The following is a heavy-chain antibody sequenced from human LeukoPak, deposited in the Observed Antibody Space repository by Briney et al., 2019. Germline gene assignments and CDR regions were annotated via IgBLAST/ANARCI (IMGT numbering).Heavy chain of an antibody. Sequence: GASVKVSCKASGGTFSSYAISWVRQAPGQGLERMGGIIPIFGTANYAQKFQGSVTITADESTSTAYMELSSLRSEDTAVYYCARLSGGAAMPDNHDYWGQGTLVTVSS. D-gene: IGHD2-2*01. V-gene: IGHV1-69*13. CDR2: IIPIFGTA. CDR3: ARLSGGAAMPDNHDY. CDR1: GGTFSSYA. J-gene: IGHJ4*02.